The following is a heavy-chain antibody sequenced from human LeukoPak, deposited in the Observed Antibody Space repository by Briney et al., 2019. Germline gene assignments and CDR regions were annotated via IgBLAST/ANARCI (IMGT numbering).Heavy chain of an antibody. D-gene: IGHD3-10*01. CDR2: ISYDGSNK. Sequence: PGGSLRLSCAASGFTFSSYAMHWVRQAPGKGLEWVAVISYDGSNKYYADSVKGRFTISRDNSKNTLYLQINSLRAEDTAIYYCAKGVGWFPSWGQGTLVTVSS. J-gene: IGHJ5*02. CDR3: AKGVGWFPS. CDR1: GFTFSSYA. V-gene: IGHV3-30-3*01.